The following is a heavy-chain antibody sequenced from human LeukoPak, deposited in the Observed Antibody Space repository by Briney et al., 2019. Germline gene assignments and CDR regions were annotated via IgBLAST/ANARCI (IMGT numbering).Heavy chain of an antibody. CDR2: INWNGGST. D-gene: IGHD3-10*02. CDR1: GFTFDDYG. CDR3: ARVSRYDRAERYYFDY. V-gene: IGHV3-20*04. J-gene: IGHJ4*02. Sequence: GGSLRLSCAASGFTFDDYGMSWVRQAPGKGLEWVSGINWNGGSTGYADSVKGRFTISRDNAKNSLYLQMNSLRAEDTALYYCARVSRYDRAERYYFDYWGQGTLVTVSS.